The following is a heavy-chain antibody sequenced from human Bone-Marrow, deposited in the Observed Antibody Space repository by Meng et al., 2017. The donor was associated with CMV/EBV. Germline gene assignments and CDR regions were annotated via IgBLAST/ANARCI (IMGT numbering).Heavy chain of an antibody. J-gene: IGHJ4*02. Sequence: GGSLRLSCAASGFSFSSYWMSWVRQAPGKGLEWVANIKPDGSEKYSVDSVKGRFTVSRDNAKNSLDLQMNSLRAEDTAVYYCARDLYCSSISCYTGDYFDYCGRGTLVTVSS. CDR2: IKPDGSEK. D-gene: IGHD2-2*01. CDR3: ARDLYCSSISCYTGDYFDY. CDR1: GFSFSSYW. V-gene: IGHV3-7*01.